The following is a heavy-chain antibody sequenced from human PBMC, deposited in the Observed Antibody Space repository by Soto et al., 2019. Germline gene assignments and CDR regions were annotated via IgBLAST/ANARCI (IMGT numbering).Heavy chain of an antibody. Sequence: GGSLRLSCAASGFTFSSYGMHWVRQAPGKGLEWVAVIWYDGSNKYYADSVKGRFTISRDNSKNTLYLQMNSLRAEDTAVYYCARDRALQRILLNPRYYYGMDVWGQGTTVTVSS. V-gene: IGHV3-33*01. D-gene: IGHD2-15*01. CDR2: IWYDGSNK. CDR1: GFTFSSYG. J-gene: IGHJ6*02. CDR3: ARDRALQRILLNPRYYYGMDV.